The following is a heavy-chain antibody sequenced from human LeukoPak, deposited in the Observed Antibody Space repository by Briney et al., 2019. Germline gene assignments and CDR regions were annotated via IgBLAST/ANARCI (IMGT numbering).Heavy chain of an antibody. Sequence: GGSLRLSCAASGFTFSSYAMSWVRQAPGKGLEWVSTISGNGGDTYYADSVKGRFTISRDNSKNTLYLQMNSLRAEDTAVYYCAKAAMVVSPNWFDPWGQGTLVTVSS. CDR3: AKAAMVVSPNWFDP. D-gene: IGHD2-8*02. V-gene: IGHV3-23*01. CDR1: GFTFSSYA. J-gene: IGHJ5*02. CDR2: ISGNGGDT.